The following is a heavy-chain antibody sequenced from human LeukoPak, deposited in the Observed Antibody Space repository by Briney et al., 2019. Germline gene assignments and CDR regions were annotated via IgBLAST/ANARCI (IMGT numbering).Heavy chain of an antibody. CDR3: AKDPYSAVMIGWFDP. CDR2: ISGSGGST. D-gene: IGHD3-22*01. V-gene: IGHV3-23*01. Sequence: GGPLRLSCAAPGFTFTSYAMSWVPQAPGKGLGWVSAISGSGGSTYYADSVKGRFTISRDNSKNTLYLQMNSLRAEDTAVYYCAKDPYSAVMIGWFDPWGQGTLVTVSS. CDR1: GFTFTSYA. J-gene: IGHJ5*02.